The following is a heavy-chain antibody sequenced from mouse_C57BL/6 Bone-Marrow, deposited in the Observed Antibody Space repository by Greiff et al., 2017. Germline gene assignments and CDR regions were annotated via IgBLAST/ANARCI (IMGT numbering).Heavy chain of an antibody. V-gene: IGHV1-12*01. Sequence: LQQSGAELVRPGASVKMSCKASGYTFTSYNMHWVKQTPKQGREWIGAIYPGNGDTSYNQKLKGKATRTVDKSASTAYMQLSSLTPEDSAVYFCARWELRNIWGQGTTLSVSS. D-gene: IGHD2-4*01. CDR1: GYTFTSYN. CDR3: ARWELRNI. J-gene: IGHJ2*01. CDR2: IYPGNGDT.